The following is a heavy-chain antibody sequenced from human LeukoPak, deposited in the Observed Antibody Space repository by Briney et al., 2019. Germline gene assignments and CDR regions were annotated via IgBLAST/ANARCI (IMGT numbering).Heavy chain of an antibody. CDR2: IYYSGST. D-gene: IGHD3-10*01. J-gene: IGHJ5*02. V-gene: IGHV4-59*12. Sequence: SETLSLTCTVSGGSMSNYYWSWIRQPPGKGLEWIGYIYYSGSTNYNPSLKSRVTMSIDTSNNQFSLRLRFVTAADTAVYYCARDSGTTGEVKFDPWGQGTLVTVSS. CDR3: ARDSGTTGEVKFDP. CDR1: GGSMSNYY.